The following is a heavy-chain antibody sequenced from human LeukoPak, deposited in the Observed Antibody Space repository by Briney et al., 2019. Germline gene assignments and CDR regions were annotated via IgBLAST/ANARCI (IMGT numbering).Heavy chain of an antibody. J-gene: IGHJ6*02. D-gene: IGHD5-24*01. Sequence: ASVKVSCKASGYTFTSYGISWVRQAPGQGLEWMGWISAYSGDTNYAQKFQGRATMTTDTSTSTAYMELRSLSSDDTAVYYCARDRLATISDYYYYGMDVWGQGTTVTVSS. CDR3: ARDRLATISDYYYYGMDV. V-gene: IGHV1-18*01. CDR1: GYTFTSYG. CDR2: ISAYSGDT.